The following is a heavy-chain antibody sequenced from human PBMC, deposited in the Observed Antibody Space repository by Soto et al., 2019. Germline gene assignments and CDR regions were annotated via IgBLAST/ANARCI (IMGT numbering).Heavy chain of an antibody. J-gene: IGHJ6*02. CDR3: ARVGDLGCSGGSCYSRTDYYYYSMDV. CDR1: GFTFSSYE. D-gene: IGHD2-15*01. V-gene: IGHV3-48*03. CDR2: ISSSGSTI. Sequence: EVQLVESGGGLVQPGGSLRLSCAASGFTFSSYEMNWVRQAPGKGLEWVSYISSSGSTIYYADSVKGRFTISRDNAKNSLYLQMNSLRAEDTAVYYCARVGDLGCSGGSCYSRTDYYYYSMDVWGQATTVTVSS.